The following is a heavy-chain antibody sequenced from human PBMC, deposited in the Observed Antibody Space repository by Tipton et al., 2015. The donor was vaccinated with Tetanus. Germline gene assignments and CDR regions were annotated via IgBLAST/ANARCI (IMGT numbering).Heavy chain of an antibody. CDR2: IYYSGST. CDR3: ARGILGYCSGGSCYPDNWFDP. Sequence: TLSLTCTVSGGSVSSGSYYWSWIRQPPGKGLEWIGYIYYSGSTNYNPSLKSRVTISVDTSKNQFSLKLSSVTAADTAVYYCARGILGYCSGGSCYPDNWFDPWGQGTLVTVSS. V-gene: IGHV4-61*01. D-gene: IGHD2-15*01. CDR1: GGSVSSGSYY. J-gene: IGHJ5*02.